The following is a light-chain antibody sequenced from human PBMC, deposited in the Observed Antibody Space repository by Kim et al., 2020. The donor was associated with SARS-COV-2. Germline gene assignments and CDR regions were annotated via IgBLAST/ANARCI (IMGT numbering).Light chain of an antibody. Sequence: SPGERATLSGRASQSVSSNLAWYQQKPGQAPRLLIYGASTRATGIPARFSGSGSGTEFTLTISSLQSEDFAVYYCQQYNNWPPWYSFGQGTKLEI. CDR3: QQYNNWPPWYS. J-gene: IGKJ2*03. V-gene: IGKV3-15*01. CDR2: GAS. CDR1: QSVSSN.